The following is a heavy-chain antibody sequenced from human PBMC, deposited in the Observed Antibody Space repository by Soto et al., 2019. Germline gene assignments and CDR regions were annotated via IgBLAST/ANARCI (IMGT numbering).Heavy chain of an antibody. Sequence: EVQLVESGGGLVQPGGSLRLSCAASGFTFSNYEMNWVRQAPGKGLEWISYISYDGSTIYYAGSVKGRFTISRDNAKNSLYLQMNSLRAEDTAVYYCASPWGSFDYWGQGTLVTVSP. CDR3: ASPWGSFDY. V-gene: IGHV3-48*03. CDR2: ISYDGSTI. J-gene: IGHJ4*02. D-gene: IGHD7-27*01. CDR1: GFTFSNYE.